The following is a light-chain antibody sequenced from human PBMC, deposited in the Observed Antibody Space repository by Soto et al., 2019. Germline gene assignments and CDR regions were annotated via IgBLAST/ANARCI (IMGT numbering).Light chain of an antibody. J-gene: IGKJ2*01. V-gene: IGKV3-15*01. CDR2: GAS. CDR3: QQYNNWPPVN. CDR1: QSVSSN. Sequence: EIVMTQSPATLSVSPGERATLSCRASQSVSSNLAWYQQKPGQAPRLLIYGASTRATGIPARFSGSGSGTEFTLTISSLQSEDFAVYSCQQYNNWPPVNFGQGTKLEIK.